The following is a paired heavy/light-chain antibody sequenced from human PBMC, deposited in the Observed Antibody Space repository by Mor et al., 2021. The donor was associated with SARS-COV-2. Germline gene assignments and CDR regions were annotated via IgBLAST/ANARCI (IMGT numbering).Heavy chain of an antibody. CDR2: ISSTMSST. CDR1: GFSFSDYY. V-gene: IGHV3-11*05. J-gene: IGHJ4*02. Sequence: QVQLVESGGGLVKPGGSLRVSCAASGFSFSDYYMSWIRQAPGKGLEYISYISSTMSSTKYADSVKGRFTISRDNAKNSLYLQMNSLRAEDTAVYYCARGPFRSNGHQSPIDYWGQGTLVTVSS. CDR3: ARGPFRSNGHQSPIDY. D-gene: IGHD2-8*01.
Light chain of an antibody. J-gene: IGLJ1*01. CDR3: CSYAGSGSFV. CDR1: SSDIGDYNL. V-gene: IGLV2-23*02. Sequence: QSALTQPASVSGSPGQSITISCTGSSSDIGDYNLVSWYQQHPGMAPKLMIYEVSQWPSGVSNRFSGSKSGNTASLTISGLQAEDEADYYCCSYAGSGSFVFGTGTKVTVL. CDR2: EVS.